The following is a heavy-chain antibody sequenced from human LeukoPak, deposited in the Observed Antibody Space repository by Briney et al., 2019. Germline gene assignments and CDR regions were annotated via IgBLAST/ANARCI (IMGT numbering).Heavy chain of an antibody. V-gene: IGHV3-33*01. J-gene: IGHJ4*02. CDR3: AREIDKYQLLMRCDY. CDR1: GFTFSSYG. D-gene: IGHD2-2*01. CDR2: IWYDGSNK. Sequence: QSGGSLRLSCAASGFTFSSYGMLWVRQAPGKGLEWVAVIWYDGSNKYYADYVKGRLTISRDNSKNTLYLQMSSLRAEDTAVYYWAREIDKYQLLMRCDYWGQGTLVTASS.